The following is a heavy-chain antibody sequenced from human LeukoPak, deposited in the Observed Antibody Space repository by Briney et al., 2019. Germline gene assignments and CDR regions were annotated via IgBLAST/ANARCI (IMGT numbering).Heavy chain of an antibody. J-gene: IGHJ2*01. CDR1: GFTFSSDW. CDR3: ARVPGWYFDL. Sequence: GGSLRLSCAASGFTFSSDWMHWVRQAPGKRLVWVSRINSDGSTTNYADSVKGRFTISRDNAKNTLYLQMNSLRAEDTALYYCARVPGWYFDLWGRGTLVTVSS. V-gene: IGHV3-74*01. CDR2: INSDGSTT.